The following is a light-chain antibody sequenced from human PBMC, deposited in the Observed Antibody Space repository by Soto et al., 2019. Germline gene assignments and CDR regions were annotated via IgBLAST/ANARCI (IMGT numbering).Light chain of an antibody. V-gene: IGKV3-15*01. CDR3: QQYNTWHPKMA. J-gene: IGKJ1*01. Sequence: VVTQSPATLSVFPGETATLSCRASQSVSSDLAWYQQRPGQAPRLLIYGASTRATGIPARFRGSGSGTEFRLTISSLQSEGFATDYCQQYNTWHPKMAFGRGTKVEIK. CDR2: GAS. CDR1: QSVSSD.